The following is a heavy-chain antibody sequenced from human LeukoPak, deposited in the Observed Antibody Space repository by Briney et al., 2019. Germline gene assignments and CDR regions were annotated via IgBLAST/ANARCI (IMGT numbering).Heavy chain of an antibody. CDR1: GGSISSYY. J-gene: IGHJ4*02. V-gene: IGHV4-59*01. Sequence: SETLSLTCTVSGGSISSYYWSWIRQPPGKGLEWIGYIYYSGSTNYNPSLKSRVTISVDTSKNQFSLKLSSVTAADTAVYYCARARDDYYDSGGSFDYWGQGTLVTVSS. D-gene: IGHD3-22*01. CDR2: IYYSGST. CDR3: ARARDDYYDSGGSFDY.